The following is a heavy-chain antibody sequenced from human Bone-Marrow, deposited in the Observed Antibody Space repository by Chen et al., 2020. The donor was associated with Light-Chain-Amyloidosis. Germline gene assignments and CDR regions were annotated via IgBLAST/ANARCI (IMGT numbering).Heavy chain of an antibody. Sequence: EVQLVESGGGLVQPGGSLRLSCAASGFTFSSYWMGWVRQAPGKGLEWVANIKQDRSDKYYADSVKGRVTISRDNAKNSLYLEMNSLRVEDTAVYYCAKVPPTVTTVIYYYMDVWGKGTTVTVSS. CDR2: IKQDRSDK. D-gene: IGHD4-17*01. CDR3: AKVPPTVTTVIYYYMDV. V-gene: IGHV3-7*01. CDR1: GFTFSSYW. J-gene: IGHJ6*03.